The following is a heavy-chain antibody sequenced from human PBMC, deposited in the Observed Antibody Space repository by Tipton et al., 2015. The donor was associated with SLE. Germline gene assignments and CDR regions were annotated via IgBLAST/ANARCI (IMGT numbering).Heavy chain of an antibody. Sequence: SLRLSCAASGFTFTSYWLNWVRQVPGKGLVWVSRINGDGRGTTYADSVTGRFTISRDNAKNTLYLHMNSLRAEDTAVYYCARRKQNAMLQGVDDGFDICGQGTMVTVSS. J-gene: IGHJ3*02. CDR3: ARRKQNAMLQGVDDGFDI. V-gene: IGHV3-74*01. D-gene: IGHD3-10*01. CDR1: GFTFTSYW. CDR2: INGDGRGT.